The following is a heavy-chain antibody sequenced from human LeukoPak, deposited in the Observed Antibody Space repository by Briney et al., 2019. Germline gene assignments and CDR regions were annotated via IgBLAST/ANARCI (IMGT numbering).Heavy chain of an antibody. V-gene: IGHV1-2*02. J-gene: IGHJ4*02. CDR3: ARGPGYSYGSDY. D-gene: IGHD5-18*01. Sequence: GASVTVSCTASGYTFTGYYMHWVRQAPGQGLEWMGWINPNSGGTNYAQKFRGRVTMTRDTSISTAYMELSRLRSDDTAVYYCARGPGYSYGSDYWGQGTLVTVSS. CDR2: INPNSGGT. CDR1: GYTFTGYY.